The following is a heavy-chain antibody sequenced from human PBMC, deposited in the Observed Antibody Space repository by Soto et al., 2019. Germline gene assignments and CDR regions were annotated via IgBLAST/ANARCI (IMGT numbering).Heavy chain of an antibody. V-gene: IGHV3-33*01. J-gene: IGHJ6*02. D-gene: IGHD2-15*01. Sequence: QVQLVESGGGVVQPGRSLRLSCAASGFTFSSYGMHWVRQAPGKGLEWVAVIWYDGSNKYYADSVKGRFTISRDNSKNTLYLQMNSLRAEDTAVYYCARLGCSGGICYYYYGMDVWGQGTTVTVSS. CDR3: ARLGCSGGICYYYYGMDV. CDR1: GFTFSSYG. CDR2: IWYDGSNK.